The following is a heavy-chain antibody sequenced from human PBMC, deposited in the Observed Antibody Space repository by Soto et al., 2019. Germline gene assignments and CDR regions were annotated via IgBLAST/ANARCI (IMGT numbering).Heavy chain of an antibody. CDR1: GFTFDDYG. J-gene: IGHJ6*04. V-gene: IGHV3-9*01. Sequence: EEQVVESGGGWVQPGGSLRLSCAASGFTFDDYGMHWVRQGPGKGLEWVSGITWNSATIGYAASVKGRFTISRDNAKNSLYLQMSSLTTEDTAVYYCAKDRWARDSIDVWGKGTTVTVSS. CDR3: AKDRWARDSIDV. CDR2: ITWNSATI.